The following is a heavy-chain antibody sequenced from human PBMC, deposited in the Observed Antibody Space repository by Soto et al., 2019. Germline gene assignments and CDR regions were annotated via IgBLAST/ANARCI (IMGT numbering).Heavy chain of an antibody. CDR3: ARADSATVTTGVRYYYYYYMDV. Sequence: SETLSLTCAVSSGSISSSNWWSWVRQPPGKGLEWIGEIYHSGSTNYNPSLKSRVTISVDKSKNQFSLKLSSVTAADTAVYYCARADSATVTTGVRYYYYYYMDVWGKATTVTVSS. CDR1: SGSISSSNW. D-gene: IGHD4-4*01. J-gene: IGHJ6*03. CDR2: IYHSGST. V-gene: IGHV4-4*02.